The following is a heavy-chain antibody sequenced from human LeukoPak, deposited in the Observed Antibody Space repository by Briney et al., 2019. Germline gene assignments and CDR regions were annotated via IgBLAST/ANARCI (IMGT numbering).Heavy chain of an antibody. CDR2: ISGNSGDI. CDR1: GFTFSNYG. J-gene: IGHJ4*02. Sequence: GGSLRLSCAASGFTFSNYGMTWVRQAPGKGLEWLSYISGNSGDINYLDSVRGRFTISRDNAKNSLYLQMNSLRVEDTAVYYCTRDPRRLDYLGQGTLVTVSS. CDR3: TRDPRRLDY. V-gene: IGHV3-21*05.